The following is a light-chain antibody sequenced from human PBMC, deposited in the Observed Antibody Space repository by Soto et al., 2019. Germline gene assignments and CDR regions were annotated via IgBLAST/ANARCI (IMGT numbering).Light chain of an antibody. CDR1: QRISNY. J-gene: IGKJ4*01. CDR3: QKPSSGPLT. V-gene: IGKV1-27*01. Sequence: EIQMTQSPASLSASVGDRATITCRASQRISNYLAWYQQKPGKVPRLLIYDASTLQSGLPARFSGSGSGTDFTLTINSLQPEDVATYYCQKPSSGPLTFGGGTKVEIK. CDR2: DAS.